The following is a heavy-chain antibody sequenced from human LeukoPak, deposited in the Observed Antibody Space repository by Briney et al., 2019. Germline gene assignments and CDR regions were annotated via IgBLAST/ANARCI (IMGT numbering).Heavy chain of an antibody. J-gene: IGHJ4*02. V-gene: IGHV5-51*01. Sequence: GESLKISCKGSGSSFTSYWIGWVRQMPGKGLEWMGIIYPGDSDTRYSPSFQGQVTISADKSISTAYLQWSSLKASDTAMYYCARGPAYGGNFPYYFDYWGQGTLVTVSS. D-gene: IGHD4-23*01. CDR2: IYPGDSDT. CDR1: GSSFTSYW. CDR3: ARGPAYGGNFPYYFDY.